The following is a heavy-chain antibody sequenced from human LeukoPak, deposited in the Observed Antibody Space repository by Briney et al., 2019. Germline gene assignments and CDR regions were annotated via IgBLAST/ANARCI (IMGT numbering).Heavy chain of an antibody. D-gene: IGHD6-13*01. V-gene: IGHV3-23*01. CDR2: ISASGGST. J-gene: IGHJ4*02. CDR1: GFTFSSYA. CDR3: AKDPNPSSSWYIDY. Sequence: GGSLRLSCAASGFTFSSYAMSWVRQAPGKGLEWVSLISASGGSTYYADSMQGRFTVSRDNSKNTLYLQMNSLRAEDTAVYYCAKDPNPSSSWYIDYWGRGTLVTVSS.